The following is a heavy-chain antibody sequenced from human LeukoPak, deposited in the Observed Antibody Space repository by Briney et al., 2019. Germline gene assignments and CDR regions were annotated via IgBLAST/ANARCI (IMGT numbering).Heavy chain of an antibody. Sequence: GGSLRPSCAASGFTFSSYAMSWVRQAPGKGLEWVSAISGSGGSTYYADSVKGRFTISRDNSKNTLYLQMNSLRAEDTAVYYCANALRSYYYGMDVWGQGTTVTVSS. V-gene: IGHV3-23*01. CDR2: ISGSGGST. CDR1: GFTFSSYA. D-gene: IGHD3-16*01. J-gene: IGHJ6*02. CDR3: ANALRSYYYGMDV.